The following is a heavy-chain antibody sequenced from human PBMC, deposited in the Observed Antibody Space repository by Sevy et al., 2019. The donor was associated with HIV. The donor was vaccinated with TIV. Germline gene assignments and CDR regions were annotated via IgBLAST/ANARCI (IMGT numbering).Heavy chain of an antibody. V-gene: IGHV3-23*01. CDR1: GFTFSSYA. J-gene: IGHJ4*02. CDR3: ATGSSGWTAYFDY. Sequence: GGSLRLSCAASGFTFSSYAMSWVRQAPGKGLEWVSAISGSGGSTYYADSVKGRFTFSRDNSKNTLYLQMNSLRAEDMAVYYCATGSSGWTAYFDYWGQGTLVTVSS. D-gene: IGHD6-19*01. CDR2: ISGSGGST.